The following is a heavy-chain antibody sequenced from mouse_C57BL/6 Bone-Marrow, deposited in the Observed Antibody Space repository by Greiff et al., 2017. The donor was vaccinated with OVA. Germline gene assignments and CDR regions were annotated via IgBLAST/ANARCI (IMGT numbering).Heavy chain of an antibody. CDR3: ARVEVKSSGYYYAMDY. Sequence: QVQLQQSGAELVRPGASVKLSCKASGYTFTDYYINWVKQRPGQGLEWIARIYPGSGNTYYNEKFKGKATLTAEKSSRAAYMQLSSLTSEDSAVYFCARVEVKSSGYYYAMDYWGQGTSVTVSS. V-gene: IGHV1-76*01. CDR1: GYTFTDYY. J-gene: IGHJ4*01. CDR2: IYPGSGNT. D-gene: IGHD3-2*02.